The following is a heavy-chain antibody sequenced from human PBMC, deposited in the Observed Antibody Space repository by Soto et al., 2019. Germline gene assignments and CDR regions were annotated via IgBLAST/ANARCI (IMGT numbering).Heavy chain of an antibody. CDR1: GYTFTSYG. Sequence: ASVKVSCKASGYTFTSYGISWVRQAPGQGLEWMGWINAYNGNTNYAQKLQGRVTMTTDTSTTTAYMELSSLRSEDTAVYYCARDTHGDYVYYYYGMDVWGQGTTVTVSS. V-gene: IGHV1-18*01. CDR3: ARDTHGDYVYYYYGMDV. D-gene: IGHD4-17*01. CDR2: INAYNGNT. J-gene: IGHJ6*02.